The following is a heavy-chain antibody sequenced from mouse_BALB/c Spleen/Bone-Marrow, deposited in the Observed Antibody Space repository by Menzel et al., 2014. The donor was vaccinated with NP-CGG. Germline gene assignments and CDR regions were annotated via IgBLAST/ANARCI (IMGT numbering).Heavy chain of an antibody. V-gene: IGHV1-54*01. Sequence: VQGVESGAELVRPGTSVKVSCKASGYAFTNYLIEWVKQRPVQGLEWIGVINPGSGGANYNAKLKDKATLTADKSSSTAYMQLSSLTSDDSAVYLCARRERTGMNYWGQGTTLTVSS. CDR1: GYAFTNYL. CDR3: ARRERTGMNY. D-gene: IGHD4-1*01. J-gene: IGHJ2*01. CDR2: INPGSGGA.